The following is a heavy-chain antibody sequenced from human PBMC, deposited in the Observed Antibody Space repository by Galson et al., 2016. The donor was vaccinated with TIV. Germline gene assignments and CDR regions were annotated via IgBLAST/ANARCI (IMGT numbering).Heavy chain of an antibody. V-gene: IGHV3-66*02. CDR1: GFPVSDNY. CDR2: IYRGDGK. J-gene: IGHJ6*04. Sequence: SLRLSCAASGFPVSDNYINWIRQAPGKGLQWVSVIYRGDGKHYADPVMGRFTISRYTSTNTVYLHMNSLRPEDAGGYFCARDRRICGNECYRQYFYGMDVWGKGTTVTVST. CDR3: ARDRRICGNECYRQYFYGMDV. D-gene: IGHD2-21*01.